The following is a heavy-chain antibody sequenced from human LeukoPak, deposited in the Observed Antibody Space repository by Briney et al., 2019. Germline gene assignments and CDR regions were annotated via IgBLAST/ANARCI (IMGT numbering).Heavy chain of an antibody. CDR1: GFTFSNAW. D-gene: IGHD3-22*01. J-gene: IGHJ4*02. Sequence: PGGSLRLSCAASGFTFSNAWMSWVRQAPGKGLEWVGRIKSKTDGGTTDYAAPVKGRFTISRDNSKNTLYLQMNSLRAEDTAVYYCARAYYYDSSGYYDYWGQGTLVTVSS. CDR2: IKSKTDGGTT. V-gene: IGHV3-15*01. CDR3: ARAYYYDSSGYYDY.